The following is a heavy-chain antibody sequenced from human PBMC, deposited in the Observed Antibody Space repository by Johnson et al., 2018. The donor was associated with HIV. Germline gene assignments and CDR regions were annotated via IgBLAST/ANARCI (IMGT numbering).Heavy chain of an antibody. CDR3: ARTTRRERAFDV. J-gene: IGHJ3*01. CDR1: GFTFSSYA. CDR2: ISYDGSNK. V-gene: IGHV3-30-3*01. D-gene: IGHD1-1*01. Sequence: QMQLVESGGGVVQPGRSLRLSCAASGFTFSSYAMHWVRQAPGKGLEWVAVISYDGSNKYYADSVKGRFTISRDNSKNTLYLQMNSLRAEDTAGYYCARTTRRERAFDVWGQGTMGTVSS.